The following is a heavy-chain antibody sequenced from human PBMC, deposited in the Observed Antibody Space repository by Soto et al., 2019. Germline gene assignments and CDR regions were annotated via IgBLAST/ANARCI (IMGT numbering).Heavy chain of an antibody. CDR1: GGSFSDNY. D-gene: IGHD3-16*01. CDR2: INHRGTI. J-gene: IGHJ5*02. V-gene: IGHV4-34*01. Sequence: ETLSLTCRVDGGSFSDNYWNWIRQSPGKGLEWIGEINHRGTINYNPSLRSRVTLSVDTSKNEFSLRLTSVTAADTAVYYCARGGGVRTSHMVWFDPWGQGTKVTVSS. CDR3: ARGGGVRTSHMVWFDP.